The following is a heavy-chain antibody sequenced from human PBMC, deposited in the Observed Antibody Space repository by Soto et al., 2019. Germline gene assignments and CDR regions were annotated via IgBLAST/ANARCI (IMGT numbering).Heavy chain of an antibody. CDR1: GFTFSSYA. Sequence: GGSLRLSCAASGFTFSSYAMHWVRQAPGKGLEWVAVISYDGSNKYYADSVKGRFTISRDNSKNTLYLQMNSLRAEDTAVYYCARDRLVLRYFDGVDYWGQGTLVTVSS. V-gene: IGHV3-30-3*01. CDR3: ARDRLVLRYFDGVDY. CDR2: ISYDGSNK. J-gene: IGHJ4*02. D-gene: IGHD3-9*01.